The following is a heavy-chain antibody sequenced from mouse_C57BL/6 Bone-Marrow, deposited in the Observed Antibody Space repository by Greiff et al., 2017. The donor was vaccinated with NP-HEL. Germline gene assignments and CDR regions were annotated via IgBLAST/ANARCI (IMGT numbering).Heavy chain of an antibody. CDR2: IWSGGST. D-gene: IGHD1-1*01. J-gene: IGHJ2*01. Sequence: QVQLQQSGPGLVQPSQSLSITCTVSGFSLTSYGVHWVRQSPGKGLEWLGVIWSGGSTDSNAAFISRLSISKDNSKSQVFIKMNSMQADDTAIYYCARNRITTGFDYWGQGTTLTVSS. CDR3: ARNRITTGFDY. CDR1: GFSLTSYG. V-gene: IGHV2-2*01.